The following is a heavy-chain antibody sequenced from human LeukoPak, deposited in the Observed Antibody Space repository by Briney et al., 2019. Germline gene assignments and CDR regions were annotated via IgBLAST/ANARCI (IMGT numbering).Heavy chain of an antibody. J-gene: IGHJ6*03. V-gene: IGHV3-64*01. CDR2: IGKNGGNI. CDR1: GFTLSSYA. D-gene: IGHD1-26*01. Sequence: GGSLRLSCAASGFTLSSYAMHWVRQAPGKGLEYVSAIGKNGGNIYYANSVKGRFSISRDNSKNTLYLQMGSLRTEDMAVYYCARVGEGRYYQYYYMDVWGKGTTVTVSS. CDR3: ARVGEGRYYQYYYMDV.